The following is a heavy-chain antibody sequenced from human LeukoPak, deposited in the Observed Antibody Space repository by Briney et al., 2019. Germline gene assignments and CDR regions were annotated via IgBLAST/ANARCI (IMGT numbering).Heavy chain of an antibody. CDR2: ISTTGST. CDR1: GASISSYH. J-gene: IGHJ4*02. V-gene: IGHV4-4*07. Sequence: PSETLSLTCTVSGASISSYHWIWIRQPAGKGLEWIGRISTTGSTNYNPSLKSRVTISVDKSKNQFSLKLTSVTAADTAVYYCARATTSFDYWGQGTLVTVSS. D-gene: IGHD1-1*01. CDR3: ARATTSFDY.